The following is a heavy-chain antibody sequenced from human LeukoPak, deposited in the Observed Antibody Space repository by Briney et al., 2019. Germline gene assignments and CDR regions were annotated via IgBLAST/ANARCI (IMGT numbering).Heavy chain of an antibody. D-gene: IGHD3-22*01. CDR2: INPSGGST. J-gene: IGHJ3*02. V-gene: IGHV1-46*01. Sequence: GASVKVSCKASGYTFTSYAMNWVRQAPGQGLEWMGIINPSGGSTSYAQKFQGRVTMTRDTSTSTVYMELSSLRSEDTAVYYCARGSRYDSSGYYYYSPRYAFDIWGQGTMVTVSS. CDR3: ARGSRYDSSGYYYYSPRYAFDI. CDR1: GYTFTSYA.